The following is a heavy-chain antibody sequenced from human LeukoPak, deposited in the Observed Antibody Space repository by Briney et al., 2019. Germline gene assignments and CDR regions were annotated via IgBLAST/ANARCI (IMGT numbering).Heavy chain of an antibody. V-gene: IGHV3-21*01. J-gene: IGHJ4*02. CDR2: ISSSSSYI. CDR1: GFTFSSYS. D-gene: IGHD6-19*01. Sequence: GGSLRLSCAASGFTFSSYSMNWVRQAPGKGLEWVSSISSSSSYIYYADSVKGRFTISRDNAKNSLYLQMNSLRAEDTAVYYCAKEAIAVAGTGYFDYWGQGTLVTVSS. CDR3: AKEAIAVAGTGYFDY.